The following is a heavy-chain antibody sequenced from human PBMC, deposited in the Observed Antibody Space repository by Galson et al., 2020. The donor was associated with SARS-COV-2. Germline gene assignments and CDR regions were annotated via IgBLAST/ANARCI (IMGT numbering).Heavy chain of an antibody. CDR3: AIVPDFWSGEGDYYYMDV. Sequence: ASVKVSCKASGYTLTSYDISWVRQAPGQGLEGMGWISAYNGNKNYAQKLQGRVTMTTDTSTSTAYMELRSLRSDDTAVYYCAIVPDFWSGEGDYYYMDVWGKGTTVTVSS. V-gene: IGHV1-18*01. CDR1: GYTLTSYD. J-gene: IGHJ6*03. D-gene: IGHD3-3*01. CDR2: ISAYNGNK.